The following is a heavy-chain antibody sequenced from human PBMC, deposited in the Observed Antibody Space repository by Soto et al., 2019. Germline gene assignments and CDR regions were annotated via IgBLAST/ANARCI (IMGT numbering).Heavy chain of an antibody. J-gene: IGHJ1*01. V-gene: IGHV1-18*01. CDR2: ISGYNGNT. Sequence: QVHLVQSGAEVKKPGASVKVSCKTSGYTFTNYGISWVRQAPGQGPEWMGWISGYNGNTNYAQKLQGRVTMTTDTSTSTAYMELRSLRSDDTAVYYCARGDSSWSAEYYQHWGQGTLVIVSS. CDR1: GYTFTNYG. D-gene: IGHD6-13*01. CDR3: ARGDSSWSAEYYQH.